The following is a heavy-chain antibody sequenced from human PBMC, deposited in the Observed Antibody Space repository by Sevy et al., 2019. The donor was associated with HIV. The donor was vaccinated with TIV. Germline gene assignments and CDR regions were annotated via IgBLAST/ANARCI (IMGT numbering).Heavy chain of an antibody. CDR3: ARVGRFYDSSGYLTRDRYYYYYGMDV. CDR1: GGTFSSYA. V-gene: IGHV1-69*13. Sequence: ASVKVSCKASGGTFSSYAISWVRQAPGQGLEWMGGIIPIFGTANYAQTFQGRVTITADESTSTAYMELSSLRSEDTAVDYCARVGRFYDSSGYLTRDRYYYYYGMDVWGQGTTVTVSS. J-gene: IGHJ6*02. D-gene: IGHD3-22*01. CDR2: IIPIFGTA.